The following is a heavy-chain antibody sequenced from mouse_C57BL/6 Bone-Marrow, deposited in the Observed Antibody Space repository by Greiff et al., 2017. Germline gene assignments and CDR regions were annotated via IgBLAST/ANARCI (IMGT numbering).Heavy chain of an antibody. J-gene: IGHJ2*01. Sequence: VQLQQSVAELVRPGASVKLSCTASGFNIKNTYMHWVKQRPEQGLEWIGRIDPANGNTKSAPKFQGTATITADPSSNTADLQLSSLTSEDTAIYYCARRPVVATGLDYWGQGTTLTVSS. V-gene: IGHV14-3*01. CDR3: ARRPVVATGLDY. D-gene: IGHD1-1*01. CDR2: IDPANGNT. CDR1: GFNIKNTY.